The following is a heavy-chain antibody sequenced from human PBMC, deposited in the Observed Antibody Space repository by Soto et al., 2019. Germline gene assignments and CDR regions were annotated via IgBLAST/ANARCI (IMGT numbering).Heavy chain of an antibody. CDR2: IYYSGST. V-gene: IGHV4-31*03. CDR1: GGSISSGGYY. CDR3: ARERTAMDARWFDY. D-gene: IGHD5-18*01. J-gene: IGHJ4*02. Sequence: QVQLQESGPGLVKPSQTLSLTCTVSGGSISSGGYYWSWIRQHPGKGLEWIGYIYYSGSTYYNPSPTSRVTXXVXTXXNQFSLKLSSVTAADTAVYYCARERTAMDARWFDYWGQGTLVTVSS.